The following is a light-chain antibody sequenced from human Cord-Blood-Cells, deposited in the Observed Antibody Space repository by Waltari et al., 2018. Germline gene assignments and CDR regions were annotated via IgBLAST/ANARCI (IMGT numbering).Light chain of an antibody. CDR3: SSYTSSSTVV. V-gene: IGLV2-14*01. J-gene: IGLJ2*01. CDR2: DVS. CDR1: SSDVGGYNY. Sequence: QSALTQPASASGSPGQSITISCTATSSDVGGYNYVSWYQQHPGKAPKLMIYDVSKRPSGVSNRFSGSKSSNTAPLTISGLQAEDEADYYCSSYTSSSTVVFGGGTKLTVL.